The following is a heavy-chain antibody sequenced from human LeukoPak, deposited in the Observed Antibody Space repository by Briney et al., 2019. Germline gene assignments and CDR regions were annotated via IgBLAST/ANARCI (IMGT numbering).Heavy chain of an antibody. D-gene: IGHD4-17*01. J-gene: IGHJ4*02. CDR3: ASRTLYGDYLH. CDR2: ISAYNGNT. V-gene: IGHV1-18*01. CDR1: GYTFTSYG. Sequence: ASVKVSCTASGYTFTSYGISWVRQAPGQGLEWMGWISAYNGNTNYAQKLQGRVTMTTDTSTSTAYMELRSLRSDDTAVYYCASRTLYGDYLHWGQGTLVTVSS.